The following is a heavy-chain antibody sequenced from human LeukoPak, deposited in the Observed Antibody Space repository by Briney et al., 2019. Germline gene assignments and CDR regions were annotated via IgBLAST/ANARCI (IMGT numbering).Heavy chain of an antibody. J-gene: IGHJ4*02. CDR1: RGSISGSIRSYY. CDR2: IAYSRTV. D-gene: IGHD5-12*01. Sequence: PSETLSLTCTVSRGSISGSIRSYYWSWLRQPPGKGLEWIGNIAYSRTVNDNPSLRSRFTISVDTSKYHFFLNLSSVSAADTVVYYCAREPLGYSGAYYFDYWGQGTLVTVSP. V-gene: IGHV4-61*03. CDR3: AREPLGYSGAYYFDY.